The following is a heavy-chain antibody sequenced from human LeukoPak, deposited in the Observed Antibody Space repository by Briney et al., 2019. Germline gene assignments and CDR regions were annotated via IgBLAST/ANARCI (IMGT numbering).Heavy chain of an antibody. V-gene: IGHV4-59*01. J-gene: IGHJ4*02. CDR1: GDFITASY. Sequence: SETLSLTCTVSGDFITASYWSWIRQPPGKGLEWIGYVYYSGSTNYNPSLKSRVTISVDTSKNQFSLKLSSVTAADTAVYYCAREGHDSSGYYPDYWGQGTLVTVSS. D-gene: IGHD3-22*01. CDR3: AREGHDSSGYYPDY. CDR2: VYYSGST.